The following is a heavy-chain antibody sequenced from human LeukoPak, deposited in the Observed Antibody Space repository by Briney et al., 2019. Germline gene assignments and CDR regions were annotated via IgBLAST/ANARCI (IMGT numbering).Heavy chain of an antibody. CDR3: VRGDFRRVLDY. D-gene: IGHD3-3*01. V-gene: IGHV1-2*02. CDR2: INPYSGGT. Sequence: ASVKVSCKASGYTFTGYYIHWVRQAPGQGLEWLGWINPYSGGTNYAQKFQGRVAMTSDTSISTAYMELNRLRSDDTAVYYCVRGDFRRVLDYWGQGTLVTVSS. J-gene: IGHJ4*02. CDR1: GYTFTGYY.